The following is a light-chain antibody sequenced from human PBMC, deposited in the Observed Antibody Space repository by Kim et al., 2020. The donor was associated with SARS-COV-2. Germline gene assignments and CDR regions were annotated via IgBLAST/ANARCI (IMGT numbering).Light chain of an antibody. CDR3: QQANSFPLS. CDR2: GAT. J-gene: IGKJ4*01. V-gene: IGKV1D-12*01. CDR1: QVSSTR. Sequence: GGRLLITRRAHQVSSTRLAWYPVKPGKAPKLLIAGATALQGGVPSMFSGSESVTYFPLTIASLQTEDFATYYCQQANSFPLSFGGGTKVDIK.